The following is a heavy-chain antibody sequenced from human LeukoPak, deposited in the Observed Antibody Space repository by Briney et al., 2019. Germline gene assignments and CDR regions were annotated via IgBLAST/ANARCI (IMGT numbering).Heavy chain of an antibody. Sequence: GGSLRLSCAASGFTFSSHAMSWVRQAPGKGLEWVSAISGGGDTTYYAGSVKGRFTISRDNSKNTLYLQMDTLGAEDTAMYYCAKGRTAVAGSFDPWGQGTLVTVSS. CDR3: AKGRTAVAGSFDP. D-gene: IGHD6-19*01. CDR1: GFTFSSHA. CDR2: ISGGGDTT. J-gene: IGHJ5*02. V-gene: IGHV3-23*01.